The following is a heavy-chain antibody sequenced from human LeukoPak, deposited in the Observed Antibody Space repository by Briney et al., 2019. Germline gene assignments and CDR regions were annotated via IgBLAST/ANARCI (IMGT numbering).Heavy chain of an antibody. Sequence: ASVKVSCKASGYTFTSYDINWVRQATGQGLEWMGWMNPYSGNTGYAQKFQGRVTITRNTSLSTAYMELSSLRSDDTAVYYCAKNHAGDYASDAFDIWGQGTMVTVSS. CDR1: GYTFTSYD. D-gene: IGHD3-10*01. CDR2: MNPYSGNT. CDR3: AKNHAGDYASDAFDI. V-gene: IGHV1-8*03. J-gene: IGHJ3*02.